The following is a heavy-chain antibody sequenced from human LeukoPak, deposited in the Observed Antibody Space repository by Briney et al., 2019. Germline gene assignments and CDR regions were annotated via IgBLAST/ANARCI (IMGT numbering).Heavy chain of an antibody. J-gene: IGHJ4*02. V-gene: IGHV5-51*01. CDR2: IYPGDSDSDP. CDR3: ARSSFGESLSGFDS. CDR1: GNSFTSYW. D-gene: IGHD3-10*01. Sequence: GESLKISCKGSGNSFTSYWVAWVRQMPGKGLEWMGIIYPGDSDSDPRYSPSFQGQVTISADKSKSTAYLEWSSLEASDTAMYYCARSSFGESLSGFDSWGQGTLVTVSS.